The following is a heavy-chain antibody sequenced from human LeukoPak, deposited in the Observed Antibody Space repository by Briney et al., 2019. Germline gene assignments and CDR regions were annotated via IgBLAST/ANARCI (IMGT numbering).Heavy chain of an antibody. CDR3: ARLRIVVAPEVWFDP. V-gene: IGHV4-59*01. Sequence: SETLSLTCTVSGGSISSYYLSWIRQPPGKGLEWIGYIYYSGSTNYNPSLKGRVTISVDTSKNQFSLKLSSVTAADTAVYYCARLRIVVAPEVWFDPWGQGTLVTVSS. CDR1: GGSISSYY. J-gene: IGHJ5*02. D-gene: IGHD3-22*01. CDR2: IYYSGST.